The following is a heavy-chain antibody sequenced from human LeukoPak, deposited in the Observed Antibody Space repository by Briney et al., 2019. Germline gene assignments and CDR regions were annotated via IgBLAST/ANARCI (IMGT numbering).Heavy chain of an antibody. D-gene: IGHD3-22*01. J-gene: IGHJ4*02. V-gene: IGHV3-20*04. CDR1: GFTFDDYG. CDR2: INWNGGST. Sequence: GGSLRLSCAASGFTFDDYGMSWVRQAPGKGLEWVSGINWNGGSTGYADSVQGRFTISRDNAKNSLYLQMNSLRAEDTALYYCARVHYYYDSSGYYYRGFDYWGQGTLVTVSS. CDR3: ARVHYYYDSSGYYYRGFDY.